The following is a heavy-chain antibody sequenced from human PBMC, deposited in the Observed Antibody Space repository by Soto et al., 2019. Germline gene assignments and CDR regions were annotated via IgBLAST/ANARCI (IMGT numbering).Heavy chain of an antibody. J-gene: IGHJ4*02. CDR1: GYTFTTYA. CDR3: ATDPHYYDTTGYCLDN. CDR2: INADNGNT. Sequence: QVQLVQSGAEVKKPGASVKVSCKASGYTFTTYAIHWVRQAPGQSPEWMGWINADNGNTRYSQKFQGRITITRDTSASTAYMELSSLRSDDTAVYYCATDPHYYDTTGYCLDNWGQGTLVTVS. D-gene: IGHD3-22*01. V-gene: IGHV1-3*01.